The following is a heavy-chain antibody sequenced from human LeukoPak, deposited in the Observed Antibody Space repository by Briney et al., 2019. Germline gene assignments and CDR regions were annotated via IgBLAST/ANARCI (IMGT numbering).Heavy chain of an antibody. CDR3: ARGGGHIAARLTYWFDP. V-gene: IGHV4-34*01. J-gene: IGHJ5*02. CDR1: GGSFSGNY. Sequence: SGTLSLTRAAYGGSFSGNYRSWIRQPPGKGLEWVGEINHSGSTNYNPSLKSRVTISVDTSKNQFSLKLSSVTAADTAVYYCARGGGHIAARLTYWFDPWGQGTLVTVSS. D-gene: IGHD6-6*01. CDR2: INHSGST.